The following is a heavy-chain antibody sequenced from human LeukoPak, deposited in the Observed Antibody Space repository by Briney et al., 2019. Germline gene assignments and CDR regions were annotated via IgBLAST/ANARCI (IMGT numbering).Heavy chain of an antibody. CDR1: GYTFTDYY. CDR2: VDPEDGET. J-gene: IGHJ4*02. Sequence: GASVKISCKVSGYTFTDYYMHWVQQAPGKGLEWMGLVDPEDGETIYAEKFQGRVTITADTSTDTAYMELSSVRYEDTAVYYCATLRYCTNGVCYNIDHWVQGTLVSVPS. V-gene: IGHV1-69-2*01. D-gene: IGHD2-8*01. CDR3: ATLRYCTNGVCYNIDH.